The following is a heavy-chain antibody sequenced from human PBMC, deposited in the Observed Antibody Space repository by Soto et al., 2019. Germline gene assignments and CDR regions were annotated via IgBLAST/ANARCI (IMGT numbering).Heavy chain of an antibody. D-gene: IGHD3-10*01. J-gene: IGHJ6*02. CDR3: ARGPRMYYYGSGSYSASSV. CDR2: IYYSGST. Sequence: PSETLSLTCTVSGGSISSYYWSWIRQPPGKGLEWIGYIYYSGSTNYNPSLKSRVTISVDTSKNQFSLKLSSVTAADTAVYYCARGPRMYYYGSGSYSASSVWGQGTTVTVSS. CDR1: GGSISSYY. V-gene: IGHV4-59*12.